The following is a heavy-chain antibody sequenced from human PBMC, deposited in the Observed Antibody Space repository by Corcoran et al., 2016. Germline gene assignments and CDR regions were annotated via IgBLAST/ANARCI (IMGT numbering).Heavy chain of an antibody. CDR3: ARTPTKYYETYDAFDI. V-gene: IGHV4-34*01. CDR1: GGSFSGYY. CDR2: ITHSGST. J-gene: IGHJ3*02. D-gene: IGHD3-22*01. Sequence: QLQQWGAGLLKPSETLSLTCAVYGGSFSGYYWSWIRQPPGKGLEWIGEITHSGSTNYNPSLKSRVTISVDTYKNQFSLKLSSVTAADTAVYYCARTPTKYYETYDAFDIWGQGTMVTVSS.